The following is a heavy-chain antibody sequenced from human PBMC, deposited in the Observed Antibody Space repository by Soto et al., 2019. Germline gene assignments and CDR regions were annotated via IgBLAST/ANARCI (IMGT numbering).Heavy chain of an antibody. CDR2: IDEYGNTI. V-gene: IGHV3-74*01. D-gene: IGHD3-16*01. CDR1: GFTFSSYW. CDR3: TRDSGGRGGY. Sequence: EVQLVESGGGLVQPGGSLRLSCAASGFTFSSYWMHWVRQVPGKGLVWVSRIDEYGNTINYADSVRGRFTISRDNAKNTGYREMNRRRAEDTAWYYGTRDSGGRGGYWGQGTLVTVSS. J-gene: IGHJ4*02.